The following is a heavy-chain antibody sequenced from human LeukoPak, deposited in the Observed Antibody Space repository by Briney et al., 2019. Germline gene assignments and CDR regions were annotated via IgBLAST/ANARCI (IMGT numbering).Heavy chain of an antibody. D-gene: IGHD5-24*01. CDR3: ARGLKNGYNKY. CDR2: MNPNSGNT. Sequence: ASVKVSCKPSGYSFSTFGINWVRQATGQGLEWMGWMNPNSGNTGYAQKFLGRVTMTRNTSITTAYMELSSLRSEDTAVYYCARGLKNGYNKYWGQGTLVTVSS. V-gene: IGHV1-8*01. J-gene: IGHJ4*02. CDR1: GYSFSTFG.